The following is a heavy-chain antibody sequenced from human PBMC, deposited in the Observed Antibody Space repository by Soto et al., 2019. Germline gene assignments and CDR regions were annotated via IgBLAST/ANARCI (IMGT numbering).Heavy chain of an antibody. V-gene: IGHV4-34*01. CDR2: INHSGST. CDR3: ARLRIAVAGTRTGVYYFDY. D-gene: IGHD6-19*01. CDR1: GGSFSGYY. Sequence: QVQLQQWGAGLLKPSETLSLTCAVYGGSFSGYYWSWIRQPPGKGLEWIGEINHSGSTNYNPSLNSRATRTVDTSKNQFSLKLGSVTAADTAVYYGARLRIAVAGTRTGVYYFDYWGQGTLVTVSS. J-gene: IGHJ4*02.